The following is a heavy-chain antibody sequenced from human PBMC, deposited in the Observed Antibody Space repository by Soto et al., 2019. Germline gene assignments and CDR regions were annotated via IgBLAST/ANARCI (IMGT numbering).Heavy chain of an antibody. Sequence: GGSLRLSCAASGFTFSGSAMHWVRQASGKGLEWVGRIRSKANSYATAYAASVKGRFTISRDDSKNTAYLQMNSLKTEDTAVYYCTRVAVAGLNWFDPWGQGTLVTVPQ. D-gene: IGHD6-19*01. CDR3: TRVAVAGLNWFDP. V-gene: IGHV3-73*01. CDR1: GFTFSGSA. CDR2: IRSKANSYAT. J-gene: IGHJ5*02.